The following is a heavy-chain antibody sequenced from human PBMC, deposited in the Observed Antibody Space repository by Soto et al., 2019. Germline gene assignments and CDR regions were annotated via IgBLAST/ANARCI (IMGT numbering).Heavy chain of an antibody. V-gene: IGHV1-2*04. J-gene: IGHJ6*02. Sequence: ASVKVSCKASGYTFTGYYMHWVRQAPGQGLEWMGWINPNSGGTNYAQKFQGWVTMTRDTSISTAYMELSRLRSDDTAVYYCARNTAAGTKGYYYYGMDVWGQGTTVTVSS. CDR1: GYTFTGYY. CDR3: ARNTAAGTKGYYYYGMDV. D-gene: IGHD6-13*01. CDR2: INPNSGGT.